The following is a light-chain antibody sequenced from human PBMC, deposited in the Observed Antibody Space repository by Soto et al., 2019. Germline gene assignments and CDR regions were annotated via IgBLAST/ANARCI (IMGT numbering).Light chain of an antibody. CDR3: LQQNSYTWT. CDR1: QGIRND. Sequence: DRVTITCRASQGIRNDLGWYQQKPGKTPKRLIYSASSLQSGVPSRFSGSGSGTEFNLTISSLQPEDFTTYLCLQQNSYTWTFGQGTKVDIK. CDR2: SAS. J-gene: IGKJ1*01. V-gene: IGKV1-17*01.